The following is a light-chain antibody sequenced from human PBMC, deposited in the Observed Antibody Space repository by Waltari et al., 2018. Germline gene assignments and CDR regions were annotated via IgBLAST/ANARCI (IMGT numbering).Light chain of an antibody. Sequence: EIVLTQSPATLSLSPGGRATLSCRASQSIQRYLGWYQQKPGQAPRLLIYHTYNRATGVPARFSGSGSETDFTLTISSLEPEDSAIYYCQQRAYWPLTFGGGTTVEIK. CDR2: HTY. CDR1: QSIQRY. J-gene: IGKJ4*01. V-gene: IGKV3-11*01. CDR3: QQRAYWPLT.